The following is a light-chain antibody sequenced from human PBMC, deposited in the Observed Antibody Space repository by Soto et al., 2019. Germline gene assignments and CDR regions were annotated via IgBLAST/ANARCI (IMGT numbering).Light chain of an antibody. CDR3: SSYTSGDTVV. CDR1: SSDVGRYNY. J-gene: IGLJ2*01. V-gene: IGLV2-14*03. Sequence: QSVLTQPASVSGSPGQSITISCTGTSSDVGRYNYVSWYQHHPGKAPRLMIYDVSDRPSGVSNRFSGSKSGNTASLTISGLQTEDEADYYCSSYTSGDTVVFGGGTKVTVL. CDR2: DVS.